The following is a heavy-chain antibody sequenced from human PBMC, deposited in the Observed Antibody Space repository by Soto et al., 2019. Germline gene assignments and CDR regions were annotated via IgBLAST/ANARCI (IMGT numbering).Heavy chain of an antibody. J-gene: IGHJ4*02. Sequence: GVSLRLSCAASGFTFSRYWMHWVRQAPGKGLVWVSRISSYGSDTHYADSVKGRFTISRDNAKNTLYLQMNSLRAEDTAVYYCARDRLYGDSFNDYWGQGTLVTVSS. CDR1: GFTFSRYW. CDR3: ARDRLYGDSFNDY. D-gene: IGHD4-17*01. V-gene: IGHV3-74*01. CDR2: ISSYGSDT.